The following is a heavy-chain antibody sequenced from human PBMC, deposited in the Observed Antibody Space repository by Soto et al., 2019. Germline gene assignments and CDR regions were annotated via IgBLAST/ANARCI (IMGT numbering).Heavy chain of an antibody. V-gene: IGHV3-30*18. D-gene: IGHD2-15*01. CDR3: AKAAYTSRPLCGGLDN. Sequence: QVQLVESGGGVVQPGRSLRLSCAASGFTFSTYGMHWVRQAPGRGLEWMAVVSYDGNNKYYADSVKGRFTISRDNSKNSMYLQSNSLRTEDTAVYYCAKAAYTSRPLCGGLDNWGQGTLVTVSS. CDR1: GFTFSTYG. CDR2: VSYDGNNK. J-gene: IGHJ4*02.